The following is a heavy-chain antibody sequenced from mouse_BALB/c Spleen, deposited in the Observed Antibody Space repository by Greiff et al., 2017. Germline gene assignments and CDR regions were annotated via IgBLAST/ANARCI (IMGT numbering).Heavy chain of an antibody. CDR2: IYWDDDK. D-gene: IGHD1-1*01. Sequence: QVTLKESGPGILQPSQTLSLTCSFSGFSLSTSGMGVSWIRQPSGRGLEWLAHIYWDDDKRYNPSLKSRLTISKDTSSNQVFLKITSVDTADTATYYCARRANYYGSSPYWDFDVWGAGTTVTVSS. CDR1: GFSLSTSGMG. CDR3: ARRANYYGSSPYWDFDV. J-gene: IGHJ1*01. V-gene: IGHV8-12*01.